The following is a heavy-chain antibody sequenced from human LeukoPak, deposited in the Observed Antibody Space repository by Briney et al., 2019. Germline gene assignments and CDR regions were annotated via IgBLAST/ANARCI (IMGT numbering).Heavy chain of an antibody. CDR2: IYYSGNT. V-gene: IGHV4-31*03. D-gene: IGHD2-15*01. Sequence: PQTLSLTCTLSGPSLTNLGSYWAWLRQNPGKGLEWIGYIYYSGNTYYNPSPKSRLTMSVDTSKNQLSLRLSSVTAADTAVYYCARDAPRYCSGGSCYHYGMDVWGQGTTVTVSS. CDR3: ARDAPRYCSGGSCYHYGMDV. CDR1: GPSLTNLGSY. J-gene: IGHJ6*02.